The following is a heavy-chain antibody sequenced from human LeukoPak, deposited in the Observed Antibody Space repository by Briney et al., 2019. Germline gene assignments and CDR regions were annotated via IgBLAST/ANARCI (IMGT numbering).Heavy chain of an antibody. Sequence: GGSLRLSCAASGFTFSSYSMNWVRQVPGKGLEWVSSIRSSTTYVYYADSVKGRFTISRDNAKNSLYLQMNSLRAEDTAVYYCARDSLTMIVGRQKRGLDYWGQGTLVTVSS. D-gene: IGHD3-22*01. CDR1: GFTFSSYS. J-gene: IGHJ4*02. CDR3: ARDSLTMIVGRQKRGLDY. CDR2: IRSSTTYV. V-gene: IGHV3-21*01.